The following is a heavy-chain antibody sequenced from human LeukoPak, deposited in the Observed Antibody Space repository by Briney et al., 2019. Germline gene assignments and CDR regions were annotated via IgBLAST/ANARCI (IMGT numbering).Heavy chain of an antibody. CDR1: GFXFSSYS. D-gene: IGHD1-26*01. CDR3: ARDRDSGSSLDY. Sequence: GGSLRLSCAASGFXFSSYSINWVRQAPGKGLEWVSSISSSSSYIYYADSVKGRFTISRDNAKNSLYLQMNSLRAEDTAVYYCARDRDSGSSLDYWGQGTLVTVSS. J-gene: IGHJ4*02. V-gene: IGHV3-21*01. CDR2: ISSSSSYI.